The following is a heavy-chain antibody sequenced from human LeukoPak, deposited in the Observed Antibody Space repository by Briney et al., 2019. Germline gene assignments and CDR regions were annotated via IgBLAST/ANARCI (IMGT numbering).Heavy chain of an antibody. CDR1: GYTFTSYD. J-gene: IGHJ4*02. D-gene: IGHD3-22*01. CDR3: ARGDYYDSSGYYW. Sequence: ASVKVSCKASGYTFTSYDINWVRQATGQGLEWMGGIIPIFGTANYAQKFQGRVTITADESTSTAYMELSSLRSEDTAVYCCARGDYYDSSGYYWWGQGTLVTVSS. CDR2: IIPIFGTA. V-gene: IGHV1-69*13.